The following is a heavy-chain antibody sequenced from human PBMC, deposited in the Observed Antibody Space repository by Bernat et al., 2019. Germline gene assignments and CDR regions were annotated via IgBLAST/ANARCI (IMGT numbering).Heavy chain of an antibody. J-gene: IGHJ5*02. CDR1: GESLRGYY. V-gene: IGHV4-34*01. CDR3: ARDRNRDRFDP. CDR2: VSQNGKT. Sequence: QVHLQQWGAGLLKPAETLSLTCGVYGESLRGYYWSWIRQPPGKGLEWIGEVSQNGKTNYNQSLKSRVIISLDMSKNQFSLNVTSVTAADTALYFCARDRNRDRFDPWGQAILVTVSP.